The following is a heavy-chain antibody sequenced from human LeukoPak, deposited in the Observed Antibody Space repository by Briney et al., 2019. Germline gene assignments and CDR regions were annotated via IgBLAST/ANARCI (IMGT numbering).Heavy chain of an antibody. J-gene: IGHJ4*02. CDR3: ARDYYDSSGYYYPQLPNFDY. CDR2: INPNSGGT. D-gene: IGHD3-22*01. V-gene: IGHV1-2*02. CDR1: GYTFTGYY. Sequence: ASVKVSCKASGYTFTGYYMHWVRQAPGQGLEWMGWINPNSGGTNYAQKFQGRVTMTRDTSISTAYMELSRLRSDDTAVYYCARDYYDSSGYYYPQLPNFDYWGQGTLVTVSS.